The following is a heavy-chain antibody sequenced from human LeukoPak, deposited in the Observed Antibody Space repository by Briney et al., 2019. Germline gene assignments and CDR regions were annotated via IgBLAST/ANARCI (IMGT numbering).Heavy chain of an antibody. J-gene: IGHJ4*02. V-gene: IGHV1-2*02. CDR3: ARGYLAVAGLSFDY. CDR2: INPNSGGT. CDR1: GYTFTGYY. D-gene: IGHD6-19*01. Sequence: ASVKVSCKASGYTFTGYYMHWVRQAPGQGLEWMGWINPNSGGTNYAQKFQGRVTMTRDTSISTAYMELSRLRSDDTAVYYCARGYLAVAGLSFDYWGQGTLVTVSS.